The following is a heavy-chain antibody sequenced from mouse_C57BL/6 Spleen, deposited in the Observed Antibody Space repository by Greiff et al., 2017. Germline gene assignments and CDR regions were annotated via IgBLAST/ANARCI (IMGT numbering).Heavy chain of an antibody. V-gene: IGHV1-81*01. J-gene: IGHJ2*01. Sequence: QVQLQQSGAELARPGASVKLSCKASGYTFTSYGISWVKQGTGQGLEWIGEIYPRSGNNYYNEKFKGKDTLTAGKYSSTAYMALRSLTSEDSSVYFCARRGYYGSSAYIDYWGQGTTLTVSS. CDR2: IYPRSGNN. CDR3: ARRGYYGSSAYIDY. D-gene: IGHD1-1*01. CDR1: GYTFTSYG.